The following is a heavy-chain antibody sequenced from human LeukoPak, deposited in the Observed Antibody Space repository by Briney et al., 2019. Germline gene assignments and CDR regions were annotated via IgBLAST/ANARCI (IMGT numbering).Heavy chain of an antibody. CDR3: ARAEGYGAIDY. V-gene: IGHV3-9*01. CDR2: ITWNSGDI. CDR1: GFSFDDYA. D-gene: IGHD5-12*01. J-gene: IGHJ4*02. Sequence: GGSLRLSCAASGFSFDDYAMHWVRQAPGKGLEWVSGITWNSGDIYYADSVKGRFAISRDNAKNSLYLQMNSLGAEDTALYYCARAEGYGAIDYWGQGTLVIVSS.